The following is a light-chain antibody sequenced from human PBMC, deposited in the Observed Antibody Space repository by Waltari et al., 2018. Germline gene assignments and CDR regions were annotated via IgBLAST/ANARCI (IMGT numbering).Light chain of an antibody. V-gene: IGKV1-12*01. Sequence: IQMTQSPSSVSASVGARAPVTCRASQGINSWLAWYQQKPGRAPKLLIYGASSLQSGVPSRFSGSGSGTDFTLTISSLQPDDFATYYCQQAASFPLTFGGGTKVEIK. J-gene: IGKJ4*01. CDR2: GAS. CDR3: QQAASFPLT. CDR1: QGINSW.